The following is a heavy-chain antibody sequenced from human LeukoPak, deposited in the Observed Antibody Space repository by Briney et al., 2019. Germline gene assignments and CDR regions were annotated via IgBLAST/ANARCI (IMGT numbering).Heavy chain of an antibody. CDR1: GYTFTIYG. Sequence: ASVKVSCKASGYTFTIYGISWVRQAPGQGLEWMGWISAYNGNTNYAQKLQGRVTMTTETSTSTAYMELRSLRSDDTAVYYCARVSGSIVARLAWFDSWGQGTLVTVSS. CDR2: ISAYNGNT. V-gene: IGHV1-18*01. J-gene: IGHJ5*01. D-gene: IGHD6-6*01. CDR3: ARVSGSIVARLAWFDS.